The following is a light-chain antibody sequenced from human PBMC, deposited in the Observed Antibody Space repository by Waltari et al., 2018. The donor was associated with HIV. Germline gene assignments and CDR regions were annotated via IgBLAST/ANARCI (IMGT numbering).Light chain of an antibody. CDR3: QSTDHDGTWV. V-gene: IGLV3-25*03. CDR2: KDI. J-gene: IGLJ3*02. CDR1: ALPKKY. Sequence: SYELTQTPSVSVSPGQTATISCSRGALPKKYSSWYGQEPGQAPVLIIYKDIVGPAGIPGGISGSRSGTGVTLTISDVQAEDEGDYYCQSTDHDGTWVFGGGTKLTVL.